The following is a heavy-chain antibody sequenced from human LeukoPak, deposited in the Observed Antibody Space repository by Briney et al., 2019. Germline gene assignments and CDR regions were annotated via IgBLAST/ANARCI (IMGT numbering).Heavy chain of an antibody. CDR2: IQYDGSNK. D-gene: IGHD6-19*01. CDR1: GFTFNNYG. CDR3: ARPAVAGAYWYFDL. Sequence: GGSPSLSCAASGFTFNNYGMHWVRQAPGKGLEWVALIQYDGSNKYYANSVKGRFTISRDNSKNTLYLQMNSLRAEDTAVYYCARPAVAGAYWYFDLWGRGTLVTVSS. J-gene: IGHJ2*01. V-gene: IGHV3-30*02.